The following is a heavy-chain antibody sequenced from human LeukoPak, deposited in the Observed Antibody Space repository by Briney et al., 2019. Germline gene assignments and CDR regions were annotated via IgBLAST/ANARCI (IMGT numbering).Heavy chain of an antibody. Sequence: PSGTLSLTCGVSGGSISSSNWWSWVRPPPGKGLEWIGEIYHSGTTNYNPSLKSRVTISVDKSKNQFSVKLSSVTAADTAVYYCARVSQFCSGGSCYITYFDYWGQGTLVTVSS. CDR1: GGSISSSNW. CDR3: ARVSQFCSGGSCYITYFDY. CDR2: IYHSGTT. J-gene: IGHJ4*02. D-gene: IGHD2-15*01. V-gene: IGHV4-4*02.